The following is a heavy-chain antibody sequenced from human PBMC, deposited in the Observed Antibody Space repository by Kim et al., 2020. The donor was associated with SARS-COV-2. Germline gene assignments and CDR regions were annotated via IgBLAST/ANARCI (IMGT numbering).Heavy chain of an antibody. Sequence: GGSLRLSCAASGFTFSSYSMNWVRQAPGKGLEWVSSISSSSSYIYYADSVKGRFTISRDNAKNSLYLQMNSLRAEDTAVYYCARDPVEMAPHNWGQGTLVTVSS. J-gene: IGHJ4*02. CDR1: GFTFSSYS. CDR3: ARDPVEMAPHN. CDR2: ISSSSSYI. V-gene: IGHV3-21*01. D-gene: IGHD2-2*01.